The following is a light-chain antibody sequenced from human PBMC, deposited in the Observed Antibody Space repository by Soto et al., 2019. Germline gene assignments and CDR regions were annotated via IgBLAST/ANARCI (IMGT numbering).Light chain of an antibody. Sequence: ESVLTQSPGTLSLSPGERATLSCRASQSVSSSYLAWYQQKPGQAPRLLISGASSRATGIPDRFSGSGSGKDFTLTISRLEPEDFAVYYCQQYGSSHWTFGQGTKVDIK. V-gene: IGKV3-20*01. CDR2: GAS. CDR3: QQYGSSHWT. CDR1: QSVSSSY. J-gene: IGKJ1*01.